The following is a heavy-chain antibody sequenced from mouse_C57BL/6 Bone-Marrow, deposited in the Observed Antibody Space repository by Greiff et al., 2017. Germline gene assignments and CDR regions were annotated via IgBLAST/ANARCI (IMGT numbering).Heavy chain of an antibody. J-gene: IGHJ2*01. CDR3: ARDGYYGHFYY. D-gene: IGHD1-1*01. Sequence: VQLQQSGAELVRPGASVKLSCKASGYTFTDYYINWVKQRPGQGLEWIARIYPGSGNTYYNENVKGKATLTAEKSSSTAYLQLSSLTSEDSAVYFCARDGYYGHFYYWGQGTTLTVSS. V-gene: IGHV1-76*01. CDR1: GYTFTDYY. CDR2: IYPGSGNT.